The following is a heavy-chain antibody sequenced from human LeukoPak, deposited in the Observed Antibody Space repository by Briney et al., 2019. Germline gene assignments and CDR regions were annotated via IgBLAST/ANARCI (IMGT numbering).Heavy chain of an antibody. Sequence: GGSLRLSCAASGFTVSSNYMSWVRQAPGKGLEWVSVIYSGGSTYYADSVKGRFTISRDNSKSTLYIQMNSLRADDAAVYYCARAPVTSCRGAFCYPFDIWGQGTLVTVSS. J-gene: IGHJ4*02. CDR2: IYSGGST. CDR1: GFTVSSNY. V-gene: IGHV3-53*01. CDR3: ARAPVTSCRGAFCYPFDI. D-gene: IGHD2-15*01.